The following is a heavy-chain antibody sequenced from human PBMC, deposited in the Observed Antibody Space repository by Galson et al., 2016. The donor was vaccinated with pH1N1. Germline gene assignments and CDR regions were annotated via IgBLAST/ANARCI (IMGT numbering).Heavy chain of an antibody. V-gene: IGHV1-46*01. CDR1: GYSVTRYY. CDR2: IDPSAGTT. J-gene: IGHJ4*02. Sequence: SVKVSCKASGYSVTRYYMHWVRQAPGQGLEWMGIIDPSAGTTTYSQKFQGRISLTRDTSTNSVHTELSTLRPDDSAIYFCARRYYFDYWGQGTLVTVSS. CDR3: ARRYYFDY.